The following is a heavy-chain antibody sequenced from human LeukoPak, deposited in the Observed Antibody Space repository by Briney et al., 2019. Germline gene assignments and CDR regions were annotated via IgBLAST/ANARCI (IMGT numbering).Heavy chain of an antibody. CDR2: ISWNSGSI. Sequence: GRSLRLSCAASGFTFDDYAMHWVRQAPGKGLEWASGISWNSGSIGYADSVKGRFTISRDNAKNSLYLQMNSLRAEDTALYYCAKGFNSGSYYFSPDYWGQGTLVTVSS. V-gene: IGHV3-9*01. D-gene: IGHD1-26*01. CDR3: AKGFNSGSYYFSPDY. CDR1: GFTFDDYA. J-gene: IGHJ4*02.